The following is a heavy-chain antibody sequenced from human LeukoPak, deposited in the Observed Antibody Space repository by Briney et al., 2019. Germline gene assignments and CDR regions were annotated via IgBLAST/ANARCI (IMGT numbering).Heavy chain of an antibody. V-gene: IGHV3-7*01. J-gene: IGHJ6*02. CDR2: MKQDGSNT. CDR3: ARDLATMVRGVITEYYYYYGMDV. D-gene: IGHD3-10*01. Sequence: GGSLRLSCEASGLTINTYRMSWVRQAPGKGLEWVANMKQDGSNTYYVDSVRGRFTISRDNAKNSLSLQMNSLRAEDTAVYYCARDLATMVRGVITEYYYYYGMDVWGQGTTVTVSS. CDR1: GLTINTYR.